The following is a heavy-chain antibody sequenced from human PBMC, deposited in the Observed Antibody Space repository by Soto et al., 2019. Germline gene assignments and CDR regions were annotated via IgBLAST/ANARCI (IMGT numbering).Heavy chain of an antibody. CDR3: GKDADQGAASYYFDH. Sequence: QMQLVESGGGVVQPGRSLRLSCAASGFTFSRYGMHWVSQAPGKGLEWVAVISYDGGDKHYADSVKGRFTISRDNSKNTLYLQMNSLRAEDRAVYYCGKDADQGAASYYFDHWGQGTLVTVSS. D-gene: IGHD6-25*01. J-gene: IGHJ4*02. CDR2: ISYDGGDK. V-gene: IGHV3-30*18. CDR1: GFTFSRYG.